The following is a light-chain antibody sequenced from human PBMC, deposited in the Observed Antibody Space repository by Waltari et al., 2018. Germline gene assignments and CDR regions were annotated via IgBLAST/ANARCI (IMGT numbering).Light chain of an antibody. V-gene: IGLV3-1*01. CDR2: QDH. J-gene: IGLJ2*01. CDR1: EVGDKS. CDR3: QSWDTTYVV. Sequence: GLSQPPSVSVSPGQTATISCSGDEVGDKSSCWYQQKPGQSPLLVIFQDHRRPSWIRVRFSGSKSGNTATLTISGTQPMDEADYYCQSWDTTYVVFGGGTKLTVL.